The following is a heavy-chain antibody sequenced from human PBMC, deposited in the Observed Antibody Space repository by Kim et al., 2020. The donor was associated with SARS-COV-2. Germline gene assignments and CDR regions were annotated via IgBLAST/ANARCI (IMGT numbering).Heavy chain of an antibody. Sequence: GGSLRLSCSASGFTFSSYAMHWVRQAPGKGLEYVSAISSNGGSTYYADSVKGRFTISRDNSKNTLYLQMSSLRAEDTAVYYCVKEFLWGSWYPPSLDTWGQGTLVTVSS. J-gene: IGHJ5*02. D-gene: IGHD6-13*01. CDR1: GFTFSSYA. V-gene: IGHV3-64D*09. CDR3: VKEFLWGSWYPPSLDT. CDR2: ISSNGGST.